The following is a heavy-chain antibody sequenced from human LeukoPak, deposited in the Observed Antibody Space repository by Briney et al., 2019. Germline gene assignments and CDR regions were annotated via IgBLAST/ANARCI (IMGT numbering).Heavy chain of an antibody. CDR3: AREQIAARRGLDY. V-gene: IGHV3-66*01. Sequence: PGGSLRLSCAASGFTVSSNYMSWVRQAPGKGLKWVSVIYSGGNTYYADSVKGRFTISRDNSKNTLYLQMNSLRAEDTAVYYCAREQIAARRGLDYWGQGTLVTVSS. CDR1: GFTVSSNY. CDR2: IYSGGNT. D-gene: IGHD6-6*01. J-gene: IGHJ4*02.